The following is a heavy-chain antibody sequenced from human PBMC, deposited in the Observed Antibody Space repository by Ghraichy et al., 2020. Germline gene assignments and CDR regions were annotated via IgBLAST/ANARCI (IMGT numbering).Heavy chain of an antibody. CDR1: GFTFSSHL. CDR2: ISDDGIRT. D-gene: IGHD1/OR15-1a*01. J-gene: IGHJ4*02. CDR3: AREATNNYGDY. Sequence: GGSLRLSCAASGFTFSSHLMHWVRQAPGKGLVWVSRISDDGIRTAYADSVKGRFTISRDNAKNTVYLQMNSLRAEDTAVYYCAREATNNYGDYWGQGTLVTGSS. V-gene: IGHV3-74*01.